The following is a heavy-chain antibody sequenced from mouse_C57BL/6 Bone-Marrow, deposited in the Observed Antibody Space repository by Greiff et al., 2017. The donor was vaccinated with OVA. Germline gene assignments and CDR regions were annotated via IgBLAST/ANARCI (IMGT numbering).Heavy chain of an antibody. CDR2: IDPSASYT. CDR3: ARSAMDD. CDR1: GYTFTSYW. V-gene: IGHV1-69*01. Sequence: QVQLQQPGAELVMPGASVKLSCKASGYTFTSYWMHWVKQRPGQGLEWIGEIDPSASYTNYNQKFKGKSTVTVDKSSSTAYMQLSSLTSEDSAVYYCARSAMDDWGQGTSVTVSS. J-gene: IGHJ4*01.